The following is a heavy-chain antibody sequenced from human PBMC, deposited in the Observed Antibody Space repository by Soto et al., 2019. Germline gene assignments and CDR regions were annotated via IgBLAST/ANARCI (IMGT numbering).Heavy chain of an antibody. Sequence: QVQLVQSGAEVKKPGASVKVSCKASGYTFTSYDINWVRQATGQGLEWMGWMNPNSGNTGYAQKFQGRVTMTRNTSISTAYMELSSLRSGDTAVYYCAGVANSYYYMDVWGKGTTVTVSS. V-gene: IGHV1-8*01. CDR3: AGVANSYYYMDV. CDR2: MNPNSGNT. CDR1: GYTFTSYD. J-gene: IGHJ6*03. D-gene: IGHD2-15*01.